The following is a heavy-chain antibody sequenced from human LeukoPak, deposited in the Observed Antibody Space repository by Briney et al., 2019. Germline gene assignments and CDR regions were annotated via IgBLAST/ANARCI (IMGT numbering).Heavy chain of an antibody. CDR2: ISYDGSNK. CDR1: GFTFTSYV. V-gene: IGHV3-30*03. D-gene: IGHD6-13*01. J-gene: IGHJ5*02. Sequence: GGSLRLSCAASGFTFTSYVMHWVRQAPGKGLQWVALISYDGSNKYYADSVKGRFTISRDNSKNTLYLQMNSLRADDTAVYYCARPRGAAAGTFGFDPWGQGTLVTVSS. CDR3: ARPRGAAAGTFGFDP.